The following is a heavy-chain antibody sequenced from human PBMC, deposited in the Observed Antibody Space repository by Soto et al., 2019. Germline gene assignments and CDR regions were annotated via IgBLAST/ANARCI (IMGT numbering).Heavy chain of an antibody. CDR3: ARHVPAAGYYYGMDV. J-gene: IGHJ6*02. Sequence: QVQLVQSGAEVKKPGSSVKVSCKASGGTFSSYAISWVRQAPGQGLEWMGGIISIFGTANYAQKFQGRVPITADESTSTASMELSSLRSEDTAVYYWARHVPAAGYYYGMDVWGQGTTVTVSS. CDR1: GGTFSSYA. D-gene: IGHD2-2*01. CDR2: IISIFGTA. V-gene: IGHV1-69*12.